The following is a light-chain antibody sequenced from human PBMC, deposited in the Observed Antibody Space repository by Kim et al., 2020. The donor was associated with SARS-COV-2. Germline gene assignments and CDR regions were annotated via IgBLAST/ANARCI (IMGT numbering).Light chain of an antibody. J-gene: IGKJ1*01. Sequence: GARVTITCRASQSISISLAWYQQKPGKAPNLLIYEASSLQSGVPSRFSGSGSGTEFTLTISSLQPDDFATYYCQHYDVYSGTFGQGTKVDI. V-gene: IGKV1-5*01. CDR3: QHYDVYSGT. CDR2: EAS. CDR1: QSISIS.